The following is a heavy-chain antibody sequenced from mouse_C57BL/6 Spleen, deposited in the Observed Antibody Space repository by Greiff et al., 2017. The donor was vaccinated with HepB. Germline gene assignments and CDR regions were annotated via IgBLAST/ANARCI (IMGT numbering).Heavy chain of an antibody. CDR1: GFTFSSYT. V-gene: IGHV5-9*01. Sequence: EVHLVESGGGLVKPGGSLKLSCAASGFTFSSYTMSWVRQTPEKRLEWVATISGGGGNTYYPDSVKGRFTISRDNAKNTLYLQMSSLRSEGTALYYCARHRTTVVANYAMDYWGQGTSVTVSS. D-gene: IGHD1-1*01. CDR2: ISGGGGNT. J-gene: IGHJ4*01. CDR3: ARHRTTVVANYAMDY.